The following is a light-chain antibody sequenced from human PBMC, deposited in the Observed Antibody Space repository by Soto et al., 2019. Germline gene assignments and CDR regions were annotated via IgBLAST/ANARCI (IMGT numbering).Light chain of an antibody. Sequence: QSVLTQPRSVSGSPGQSITISCIGTNNDIGVYIYVSWYQQHPGKAPKLVIYEVSNRPSGVSSRFSGSKSGNTASLTISGLQADDEADYYCSSYTSSSTLLVFGTGTKVTVL. CDR2: EVS. CDR1: NNDIGVYIY. V-gene: IGLV2-14*01. J-gene: IGLJ1*01. CDR3: SSYTSSSTLLV.